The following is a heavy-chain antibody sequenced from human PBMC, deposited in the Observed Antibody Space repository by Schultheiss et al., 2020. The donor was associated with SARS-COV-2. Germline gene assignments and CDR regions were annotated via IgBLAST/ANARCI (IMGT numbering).Heavy chain of an antibody. J-gene: IGHJ3*02. CDR3: ARAAYGDYVGAFDI. CDR2: IYYSGST. Sequence: SLTCTVSGGSISSYYWSWIRQPPGKGLEWIGYIYYSGSTNYNPSLKSRVTISVDTSKNQFSLKLSSVTAADTAVYYCARAAYGDYVGAFDIWGQGTVVTVSS. D-gene: IGHD4-17*01. CDR1: GGSISSYY. V-gene: IGHV4-59*01.